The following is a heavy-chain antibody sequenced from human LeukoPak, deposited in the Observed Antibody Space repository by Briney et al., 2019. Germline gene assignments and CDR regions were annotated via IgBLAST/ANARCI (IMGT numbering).Heavy chain of an antibody. CDR3: ARGPIFGVVRRLNFDY. J-gene: IGHJ4*02. CDR1: GGSFSGYY. V-gene: IGHV4-34*01. D-gene: IGHD3-3*01. CDR2: INHSGST. Sequence: SETLSVTCAVYGGSFSGYYWSWIRQPPGNGLEWIGEINHSGSTNYNPSLKSRVTISVDTSKNQFSLKLSSVTAADTAVYYCARGPIFGVVRRLNFDYWGQGTLVTVSS.